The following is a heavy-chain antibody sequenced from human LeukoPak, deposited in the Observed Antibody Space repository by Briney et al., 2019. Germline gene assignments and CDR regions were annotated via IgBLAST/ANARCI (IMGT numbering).Heavy chain of an antibody. D-gene: IGHD2-15*01. CDR1: GYSFTTYW. V-gene: IGHV5-51*01. Sequence: GESLKISCKGSGYSFTTYWIGWVRQVPGKGLEWMGIIYPGDSDTRYSPSFKGQVTISVDTSTNSAYLQWNTLKASDTALYYCARVLGSVVVAGKGGFDYWGQGTLVTVSS. CDR2: IYPGDSDT. J-gene: IGHJ4*02. CDR3: ARVLGSVVVAGKGGFDY.